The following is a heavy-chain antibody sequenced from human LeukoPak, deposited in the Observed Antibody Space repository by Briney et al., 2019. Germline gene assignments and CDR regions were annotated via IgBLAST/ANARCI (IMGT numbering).Heavy chain of an antibody. Sequence: GESLKISCKGSGYSFTNYWIGWVRQMPGKGLEWMGIIYPGDSDTRYSPSFQGRVTISADKPIDTAFLQWSSLRASDTAMYYCARHVNFRSPYDYWGQGTLVTVSS. V-gene: IGHV5-51*01. CDR3: ARHVNFRSPYDY. J-gene: IGHJ4*02. CDR1: GYSFTNYW. D-gene: IGHD5-24*01. CDR2: IYPGDSDT.